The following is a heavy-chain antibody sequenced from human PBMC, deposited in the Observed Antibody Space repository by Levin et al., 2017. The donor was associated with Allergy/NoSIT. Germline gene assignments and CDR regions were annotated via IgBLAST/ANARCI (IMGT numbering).Heavy chain of an antibody. V-gene: IGHV3-21*01. Sequence: GGSLRLSCAASGFTFSSYTMHWVRQAPGKGLEWVSSIRSAGTYLHYADSVKGRFSISRDNANNSVSLEMNNLRAEDTALYYCARVGGSQEGGLDVWGQGTTVTVSS. J-gene: IGHJ6*02. CDR3: ARVGGSQEGGLDV. CDR2: IRSAGTYL. D-gene: IGHD3-10*01. CDR1: GFTFSSYT.